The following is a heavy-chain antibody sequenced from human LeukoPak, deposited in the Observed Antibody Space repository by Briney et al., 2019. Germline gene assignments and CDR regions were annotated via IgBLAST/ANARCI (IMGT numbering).Heavy chain of an antibody. Sequence: PGGSLRLSCAASGFTFDDYAMHWVRHAPGKGVEWVCLISGDGGSKYYADSVKGGFTIYRENRKNSLYLQMNSLRTEDTALYYCAKDRGGVPDAFDIWGQGTMVTVSS. CDR1: GFTFDDYA. V-gene: IGHV3-43*02. CDR2: ISGDGGSK. CDR3: AKDRGGVPDAFDI. D-gene: IGHD3-10*01. J-gene: IGHJ3*02.